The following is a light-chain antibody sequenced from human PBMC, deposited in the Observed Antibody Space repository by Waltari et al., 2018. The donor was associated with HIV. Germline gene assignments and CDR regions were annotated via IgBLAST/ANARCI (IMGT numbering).Light chain of an antibody. CDR1: QNIVTGY. Sequence: ELLLTQSPGTLSSSPGDRATLSCRASQNIVTGYLAWYQQKPDQAPSLVVYGASSRATGIPDRFRGSGSGTDFSLTISRLEPEDFGVYYCQQYGSSPFTFGGGTKVEIK. CDR3: QQYGSSPFT. CDR2: GAS. V-gene: IGKV3-20*01. J-gene: IGKJ4*01.